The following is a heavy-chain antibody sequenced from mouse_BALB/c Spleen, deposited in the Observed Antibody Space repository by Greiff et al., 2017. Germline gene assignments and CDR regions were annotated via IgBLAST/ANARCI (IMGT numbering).Heavy chain of an antibody. CDR3: ARGDGYNPWFAY. CDR2: IDTSDSYT. CDR1: GYTFTDYW. D-gene: IGHD2-3*01. V-gene: IGHV1-69*01. Sequence: QVQLKQPGAELVMPGASVKMSCKASGYTFTDYWMHWVKQRPGQGLEWIGAIDTSDSYTSYNQKFKGKATLTVDESSSTAYMQLSSLTSEDSAVYYCARGDGYNPWFAYWGQGTLVTVSA. J-gene: IGHJ3*01.